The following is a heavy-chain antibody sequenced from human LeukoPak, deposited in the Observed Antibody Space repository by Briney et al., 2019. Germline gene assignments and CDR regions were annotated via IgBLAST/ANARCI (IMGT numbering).Heavy chain of an antibody. CDR1: GYTFTGYY. Sequence: ASVKVSCKASGYTFTGYYMRWVRQAPGQGLEWMGWINPNSGGTNYAQKFQGRVTMTRDTSISTAYMELSRLRSDDTAVYYCARDPGTMIVVANYYFDYWGQGTLVTVSS. D-gene: IGHD3-22*01. CDR3: ARDPGTMIVVANYYFDY. J-gene: IGHJ4*02. V-gene: IGHV1-2*02. CDR2: INPNSGGT.